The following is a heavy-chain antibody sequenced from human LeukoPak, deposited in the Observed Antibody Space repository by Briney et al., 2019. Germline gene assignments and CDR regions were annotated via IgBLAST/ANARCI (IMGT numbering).Heavy chain of an antibody. D-gene: IGHD3-10*01. CDR2: INHSGST. CDR1: GGSFSGYY. V-gene: IGHV4-34*01. Sequence: PSETLSLTCAVYGGSFSGYYWSLIRQPPGKGLEWIGEINHSGSTNYNPSLKSRVTISVDTSKNQFSLKLSSVTAADTAVYYCARGPMYYYGSGSYSAAFDIWGQGTMVTVSS. CDR3: ARGPMYYYGSGSYSAAFDI. J-gene: IGHJ3*02.